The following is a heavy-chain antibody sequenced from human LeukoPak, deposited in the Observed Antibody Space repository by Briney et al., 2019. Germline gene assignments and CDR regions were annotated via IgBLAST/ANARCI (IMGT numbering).Heavy chain of an antibody. D-gene: IGHD4-17*01. CDR1: GFTVSSNY. V-gene: IGHV3-53*05. CDR2: IYSGGST. J-gene: IGHJ6*02. Sequence: GGSLRLSCAASGFTVSSNYMSWVRQAPGKGLEWVSVIYSGGSTYYADSVKGRFTISRDNAKNSLYLQMNSLRAEDTALYYCAKDPYGDPSNGMDVWGQGTTVTVSS. CDR3: AKDPYGDPSNGMDV.